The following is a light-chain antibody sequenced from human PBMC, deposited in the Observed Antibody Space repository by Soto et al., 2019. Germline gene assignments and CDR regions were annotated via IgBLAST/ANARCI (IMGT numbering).Light chain of an antibody. CDR1: SSDVGGYNY. J-gene: IGLJ1*01. Sequence: QSVLTQPASVSGSPGQSITISCTGTSSDVGGYNYVSWYQQHPGKATKLMNYDVSNRPSGGSNRISGSKSGNTASLTISGLQAEDEADYYCSSYTSSNNYVFGTGTKVTVL. CDR3: SSYTSSNNYV. V-gene: IGLV2-14*01. CDR2: DVS.